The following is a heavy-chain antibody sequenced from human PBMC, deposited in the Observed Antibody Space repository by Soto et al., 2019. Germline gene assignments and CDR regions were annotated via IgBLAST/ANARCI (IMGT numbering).Heavy chain of an antibody. Sequence: QVHLVQSGAEVKKPGASVKVSCKASGYTFTSYGITWVRQAPGQGLELMGWISAHKGNTDYAQKLQGRVIVTRDTSTSTAYMELRSLISAETAVYYCARGRYGDYWGQGTLVTVSS. J-gene: IGHJ4*02. V-gene: IGHV1-18*01. CDR3: ARGRYGDY. CDR1: GYTFTSYG. D-gene: IGHD1-1*01. CDR2: ISAHKGNT.